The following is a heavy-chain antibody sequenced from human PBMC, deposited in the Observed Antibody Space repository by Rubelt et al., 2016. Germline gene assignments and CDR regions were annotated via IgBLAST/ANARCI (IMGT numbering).Heavy chain of an antibody. CDR3: ASADYDFWSGSDRNWFDP. J-gene: IGHJ5*02. CDR1: GYSISSGYY. V-gene: IGHV4-38-2*02. D-gene: IGHD3-3*01. CDR2: IYHSGST. Sequence: QVQLQESGPGLVKPSETLSLTCTVFGYSISSGYYWGWIRQPPGKGLEWIGSIYHSGSTYYNPSLKSRVTISVDTSRNQFSRKLGSVTAADTAVYYCASADYDFWSGSDRNWFDPWGQGTLVTVSS.